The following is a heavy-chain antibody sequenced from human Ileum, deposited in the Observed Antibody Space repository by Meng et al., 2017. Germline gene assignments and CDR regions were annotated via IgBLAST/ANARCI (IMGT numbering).Heavy chain of an antibody. CDR2: IQSKADGGTT. V-gene: IGHV3-15*01. CDR1: GFTFSDRW. J-gene: IGHJ4*02. Sequence: VQLVESGGGLVKPGGSLRLSCAASGFTFSDRWMTWVRQAPGKGLEWVGHIQSKADGGTTDYAAPVKGRFTISRDDSKSTLYLQMNSLKTEDTAVYYCTTFYAGYWGQGTLVTGSS. D-gene: IGHD3-16*01. CDR3: TTFYAGY.